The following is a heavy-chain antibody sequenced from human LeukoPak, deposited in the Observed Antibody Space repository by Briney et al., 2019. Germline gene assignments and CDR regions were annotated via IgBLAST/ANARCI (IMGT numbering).Heavy chain of an antibody. J-gene: IGHJ4*02. Sequence: ASVKVSCKASGYTFTSYGISWVRQAPGQGLEWMGWISAYNGNTNYAQKLQGRVTMTTDTSTSTAYMELRSLRSDDRAVYYCARDLTRWVVGAIDYWGQGTLVTVSS. CDR2: ISAYNGNT. V-gene: IGHV1-18*01. CDR3: ARDLTRWVVGAIDY. D-gene: IGHD1-26*01. CDR1: GYTFTSYG.